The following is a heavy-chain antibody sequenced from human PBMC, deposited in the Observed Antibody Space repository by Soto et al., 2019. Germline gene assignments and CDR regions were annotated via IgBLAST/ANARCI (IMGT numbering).Heavy chain of an antibody. CDR2: ISYDGSNK. CDR1: GFTFSSYA. Sequence: PGGSLRLSCAASGFTFSSYAMHWVRQAPGKGLEWVAVISYDGSNKYYADSVKGRFTISRDNSKNTLYLQMNSLRAEDTAVYYCARDRGCSYGTLRMKPKYYFDYWGQGTLVTVSS. V-gene: IGHV3-30-3*01. D-gene: IGHD5-18*01. CDR3: ARDRGCSYGTLRMKPKYYFDY. J-gene: IGHJ4*02.